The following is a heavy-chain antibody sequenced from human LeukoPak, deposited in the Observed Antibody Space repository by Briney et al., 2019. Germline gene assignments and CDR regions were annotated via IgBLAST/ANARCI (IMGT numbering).Heavy chain of an antibody. CDR1: GGTFSSYA. CDR3: ARASRAYSSSWYYYGMDV. Sequence: SAKVSCKASGGTFSSYAISWVRQAPGQGLEWMGGIIPIFGTANYAQKFQGRVTITADESTSTAYMELSSLRSEDTAVYYCARASRAYSSSWYYYGMDVWGQGTTVTLSS. J-gene: IGHJ6*02. CDR2: IIPIFGTA. V-gene: IGHV1-69*01. D-gene: IGHD6-13*01.